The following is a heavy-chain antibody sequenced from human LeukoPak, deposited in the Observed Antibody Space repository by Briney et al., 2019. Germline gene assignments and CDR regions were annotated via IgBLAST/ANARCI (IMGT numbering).Heavy chain of an antibody. CDR2: ISSSGSDT. CDR1: EFTFSNYE. Sequence: GGSLRLSCAASEFTFSNYEMNRVRQAPGKGLEWVSYISSSGSDTDYADSVKGRFTISRDNAKKSLYLQMTSLRAEDTAVYYCARLLYYDSSGYSYWGQGILVTVSS. V-gene: IGHV3-48*03. CDR3: ARLLYYDSSGYSY. J-gene: IGHJ4*02. D-gene: IGHD3-22*01.